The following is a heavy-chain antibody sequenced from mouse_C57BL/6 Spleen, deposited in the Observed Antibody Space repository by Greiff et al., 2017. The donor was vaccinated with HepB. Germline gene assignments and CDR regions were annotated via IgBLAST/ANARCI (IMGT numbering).Heavy chain of an antibody. CDR1: GYTFTDYY. CDR3: SRGQLGRYEY. V-gene: IGHV1-26*01. CDR2: INPNNGGT. J-gene: IGHJ2*01. D-gene: IGHD4-1*02. Sequence: EVQLQQSGPELVKPGASVKISCKASGYTFTDYYMNWVKQSHGKSLEWIGDINPNNGGTSDNQKFKGKATLTVDKSTSTAYMELRSLTSEDSAVYYCSRGQLGRYEYWGQGTTLTVYS.